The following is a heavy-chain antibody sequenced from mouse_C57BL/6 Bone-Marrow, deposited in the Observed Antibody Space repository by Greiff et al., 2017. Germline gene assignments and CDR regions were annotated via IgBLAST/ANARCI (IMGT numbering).Heavy chain of an antibody. Sequence: VKLMESGPGLVQPSQRLSITCTVSGFSLTSSGVHWGRQSQGKGLEWLGVIWSGGSTDYNAAFISSLSISKDNSKSQVFFKMNSLQAYDTAIDYCSSFWYFAVRGTGTMVTGAS. CDR1: GFSLTSSG. J-gene: IGHJ1*03. CDR3: SSFWYFAV. CDR2: IWSGGST. V-gene: IGHV2-2*01.